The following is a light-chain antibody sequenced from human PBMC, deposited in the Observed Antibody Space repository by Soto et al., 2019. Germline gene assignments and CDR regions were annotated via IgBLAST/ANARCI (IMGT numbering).Light chain of an antibody. J-gene: IGKJ2*01. V-gene: IGKV3-20*01. CDR3: QQYGSSPYT. CDR2: GAS. CDR1: QSVSSSS. Sequence: ESVLTQSPGTLYLSPGERATLSCRASQSVSSSSLAWYQQKPGQAPRLLIYGASSRATGIPDRFSGSGSGTDFTLTISRLEPEDFAVYYCQQYGSSPYTFGQGTKLEIK.